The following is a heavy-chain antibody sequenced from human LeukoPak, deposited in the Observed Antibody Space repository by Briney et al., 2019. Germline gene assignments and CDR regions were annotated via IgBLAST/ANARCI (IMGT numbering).Heavy chain of an antibody. D-gene: IGHD3-10*01. CDR1: GGTFSSYA. Sequence: SVKVSCKASGGTFSSYALSWVRQAPGQGLEWMGGIIPIFGTANYAQKFQGRVTITADESTSTAYMELSSLRSEDTAVYYCARVMVRGVIAFFDYWGQGTLVTVSS. CDR3: ARVMVRGVIAFFDY. J-gene: IGHJ4*02. V-gene: IGHV1-69*13. CDR2: IIPIFGTA.